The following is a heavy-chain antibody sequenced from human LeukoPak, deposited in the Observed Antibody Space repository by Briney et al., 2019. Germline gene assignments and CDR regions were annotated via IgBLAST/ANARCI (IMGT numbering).Heavy chain of an antibody. D-gene: IGHD3-16*01. Sequence: GGSLRLSCATSGFTLSDYTMNWVRQAPGKRLEWLSSISSRGSVIYYADSVKGRFTISRDNANNSLYLQMNSLRADDTAVYYCARDLGARGYWGRGILVTVSS. CDR3: ARDLGARGY. J-gene: IGHJ4*02. CDR1: GFTLSDYT. CDR2: ISSRGSVI. V-gene: IGHV3-21*01.